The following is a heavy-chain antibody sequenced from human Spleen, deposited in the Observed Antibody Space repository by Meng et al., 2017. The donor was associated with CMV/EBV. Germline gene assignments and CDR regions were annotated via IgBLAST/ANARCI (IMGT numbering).Heavy chain of an antibody. CDR3: ARDLGSSSADGMDV. CDR2: ISGYNDNT. CDR1: GYSFTSYG. V-gene: IGHV1-18*01. Sequence: SGYSFTSYGIRWVRQAPGQGLEWMGWISGYNDNTNYAQKVQGRVTMTTDTSTSTAYMELRSLRSDDTAVYYCARDLGSSSADGMDVWGQGTTVTVSS. J-gene: IGHJ6*02. D-gene: IGHD6-6*01.